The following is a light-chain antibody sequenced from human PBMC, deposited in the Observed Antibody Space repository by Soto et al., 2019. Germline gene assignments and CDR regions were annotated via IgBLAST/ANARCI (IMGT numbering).Light chain of an antibody. Sequence: QRVGTESLSPGEVASLCGRASQSVSSYLAWYQQKPGQAPRLLIYGASTRATGIPARFSGSGSGTEFTRTICRLQPEDFATYYCQQSYSTPITFGQGTRVEI. V-gene: IGKV3-15*01. J-gene: IGKJ5*01. CDR3: QQSYSTPIT. CDR2: GAS. CDR1: QSVSSY.